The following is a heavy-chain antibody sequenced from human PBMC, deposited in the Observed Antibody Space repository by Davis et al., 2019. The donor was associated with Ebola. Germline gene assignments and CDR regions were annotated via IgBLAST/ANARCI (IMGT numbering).Heavy chain of an antibody. CDR1: GFTFSSYS. CDR2: ISSSSSYI. D-gene: IGHD2-15*01. J-gene: IGHJ6*02. V-gene: IGHV3-21*01. CDR3: ARNDGRCGGSCYVYYYYYGMDV. Sequence: PGGSLRLSCAASGFTFSSYSMNWVRQAPGKGLEWVSSISSSSSYIYYADSVKGRFTISRDNAKNSLYLQMNSLRAEDTAVYYCARNDGRCGGSCYVYYYYYGMDVWGQGTTVTVSS.